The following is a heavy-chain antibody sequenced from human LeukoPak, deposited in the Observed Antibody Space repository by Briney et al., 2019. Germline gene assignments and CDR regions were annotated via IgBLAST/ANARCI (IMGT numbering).Heavy chain of an antibody. CDR3: ATDWKNMVRGQGGWFDP. Sequence: ASVKVSCKVSVYTLTELSMHWVRQAPGKGLEWMGGFDPEDGETIYAQKFQGRVTMTDDTSTDTAYMELSSLRSEDTAVYYCATDWKNMVRGQGGWFDPWGQGTLVTVSS. V-gene: IGHV1-24*01. CDR1: VYTLTELS. CDR2: FDPEDGET. J-gene: IGHJ5*02. D-gene: IGHD3-10*01.